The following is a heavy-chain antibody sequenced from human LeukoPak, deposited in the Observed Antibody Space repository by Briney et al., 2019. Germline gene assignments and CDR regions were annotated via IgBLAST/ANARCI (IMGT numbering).Heavy chain of an antibody. CDR2: ISYDGSNK. Sequence: PGGSLRLSCAAPGFTFSSYAMHWVRQAPGKGLEWVAVISYDGSNKYYADSVKGRFTISRDNSKNTLYLQVNSLRAEDTAVYYCARDPPTLTLRPPGNAFDIWGQGTMVTVSS. D-gene: IGHD4-17*01. CDR1: GFTFSSYA. CDR3: ARDPPTLTLRPPGNAFDI. V-gene: IGHV3-30*04. J-gene: IGHJ3*02.